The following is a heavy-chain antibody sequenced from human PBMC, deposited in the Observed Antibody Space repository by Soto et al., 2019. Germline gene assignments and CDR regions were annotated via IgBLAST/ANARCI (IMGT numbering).Heavy chain of an antibody. CDR1: GFTFSSYA. Sequence: GGSLRLSCAASGFTFSSYAMSWVRQAPGKGLEWVSAISGSGGSTYYADSVKGRFTISRDNSKNTLYLQMNSLRAEDTAVYYCAKDNGVGYCSSTSCYASMEEWSPFDYWGQGTLVTVSS. J-gene: IGHJ4*02. V-gene: IGHV3-23*01. CDR3: AKDNGVGYCSSTSCYASMEEWSPFDY. CDR2: ISGSGGST. D-gene: IGHD2-2*01.